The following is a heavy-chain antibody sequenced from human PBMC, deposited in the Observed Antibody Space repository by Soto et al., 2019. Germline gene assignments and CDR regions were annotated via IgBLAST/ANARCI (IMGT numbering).Heavy chain of an antibody. V-gene: IGHV1-69*06. CDR1: GSTFNNFA. CDR3: ARAIKRWEVNYYFDY. Sequence: QVVLLQSGAEVKEPGSSVRLSCQVSGSTFNNFAFSWVRQAPGQGPERLGGIVVMSNAADYSQRFQDRVMITADTSTSTLYMELGSLTFADPAVYYCARAIKRWEVNYYFDYWGQGTLVTVSS. J-gene: IGHJ4*02. D-gene: IGHD1-26*01. CDR2: IVVMSNAA.